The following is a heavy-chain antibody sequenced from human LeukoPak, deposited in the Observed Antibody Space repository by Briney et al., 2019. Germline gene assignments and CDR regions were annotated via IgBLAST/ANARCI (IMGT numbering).Heavy chain of an antibody. CDR1: GFTFSSYA. D-gene: IGHD2-21*02. V-gene: IGHV3-23*01. J-gene: IGHJ6*02. CDR2: INGSGGST. Sequence: GWALRLTCAASGFTFSSYAMSWVRQAPGRGLEWVSAINGSGGSTYYADSVKGRFTISRDNYKNTLYLQMNSLRAEDTAVYYCAKVTATPSCYDGMDVWGQGTTVTVSS. CDR3: AKVTATPSCYDGMDV.